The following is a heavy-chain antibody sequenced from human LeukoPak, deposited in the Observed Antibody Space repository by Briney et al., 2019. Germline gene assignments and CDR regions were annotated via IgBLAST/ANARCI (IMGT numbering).Heavy chain of an antibody. J-gene: IGHJ4*02. V-gene: IGHV1-18*01. D-gene: IGHD3-22*01. CDR2: ISAYNGNT. CDR1: GYTFTSYG. CDR3: AMGFDSSGYYPQAPFDY. Sequence: ASVKVSCKASGYTFTSYGISWMRQAPGQGLEWMGWISAYNGNTNYAQKLQGRVTMTTDTSTSTAYMELRSLRSDDTAVYYCAMGFDSSGYYPQAPFDYWGQGTLVTVSS.